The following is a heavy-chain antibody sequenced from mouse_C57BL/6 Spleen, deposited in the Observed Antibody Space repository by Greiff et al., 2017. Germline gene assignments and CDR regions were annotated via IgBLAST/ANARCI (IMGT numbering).Heavy chain of an antibody. CDR2: INPYNGDT. D-gene: IGHD1-1*01. V-gene: IGHV1-20*01. CDR3: AREENYYGFYFDY. Sequence: VQLQQSGPELVKPGDSVKISCKASGYSFTGYFMNWVMQSHGKSLEWIGRINPYNGDTFYNQKFKGKSTLTVDKSSSTAHMELRRLTSEDSAVYYCAREENYYGFYFDYWGQGTTLTVSS. CDR1: GYSFTGYF. J-gene: IGHJ2*01.